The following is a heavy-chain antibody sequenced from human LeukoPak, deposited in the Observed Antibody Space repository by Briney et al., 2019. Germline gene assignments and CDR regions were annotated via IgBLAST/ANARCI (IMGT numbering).Heavy chain of an antibody. CDR1: GDSISSYY. Sequence: SETLSLTCTVSGDSISSYYWGWIRQPPGKGLEWIGTIYYSGNTYYNPSLKTRVTISVDTSKKLFSLKLSSVTAADAAVYYCARHLFGSGYYPDYWGQGTLVTVSS. J-gene: IGHJ4*02. D-gene: IGHD3-22*01. CDR3: ARHLFGSGYYPDY. CDR2: IYYSGNT. V-gene: IGHV4-39*01.